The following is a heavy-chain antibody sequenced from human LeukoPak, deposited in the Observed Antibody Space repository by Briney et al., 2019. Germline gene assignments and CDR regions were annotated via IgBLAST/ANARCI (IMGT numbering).Heavy chain of an antibody. CDR3: ASLTSGWFFRYFQH. CDR2: VYRSGSA. CDR1: SFSINNGYL. V-gene: IGHV4-38-2*02. Sequence: PSETLSLTCTVSSFSINNGYLWAWIRQPLGKGLEWIGSVYRSGSAYYNPSLNSRVTISVDTSKNQFSLKLSSVTAADTAVYYCASLTSGWFFRYFQHWGQGTLVTVSS. D-gene: IGHD6-19*01. J-gene: IGHJ1*01.